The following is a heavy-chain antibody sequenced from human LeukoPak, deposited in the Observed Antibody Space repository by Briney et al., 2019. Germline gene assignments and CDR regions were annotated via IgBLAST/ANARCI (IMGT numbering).Heavy chain of an antibody. CDR3: ARENLEYGDYAIDY. Sequence: GGSLRLSCAASGFIFTKYDMHWVRHVTGRGLEWVSGIDRDGVTYYSDSVRGRFTMSRENGENSVYLQLNSLRAGDTAVYFCARENLEYGDYAIDYWGQGILVTVSS. CDR2: IDRDGVT. V-gene: IGHV3-13*01. J-gene: IGHJ4*02. D-gene: IGHD4-17*01. CDR1: GFIFTKYD.